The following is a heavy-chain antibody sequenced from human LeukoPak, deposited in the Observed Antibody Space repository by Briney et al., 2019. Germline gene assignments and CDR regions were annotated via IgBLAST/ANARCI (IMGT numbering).Heavy chain of an antibody. D-gene: IGHD6-19*01. Sequence: PGGSLRLSCAASGFSFTSYSMNWVRQAPGKGLEWVSSIRSTSSYIYYADTVKGGFTISRDNAKNSLFLQMNSLRAEDTAVYYCARASSGWAVDLYYFDYWGQGTLVTVSS. CDR2: IRSTSSYI. CDR3: ARASSGWAVDLYYFDY. V-gene: IGHV3-21*01. CDR1: GFSFTSYS. J-gene: IGHJ4*02.